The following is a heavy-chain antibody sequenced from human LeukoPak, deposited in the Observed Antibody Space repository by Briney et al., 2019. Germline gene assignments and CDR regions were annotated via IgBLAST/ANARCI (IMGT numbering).Heavy chain of an antibody. CDR1: GGSISSYY. CDR3: ARLKCISTTCPSRYVMDV. D-gene: IGHD2-2*01. J-gene: IGHJ6*02. Sequence: PSETLSLACSVSGGSISSYYWSWIRQPPGKGLEYIGYIYYSGSTNYNPSLKSRVTISVDTSKDQFSLNLTSVTAADTAVYYCARLKCISTTCPSRYVMDVWGQGTTVTVSS. V-gene: IGHV4-59*01. CDR2: IYYSGST.